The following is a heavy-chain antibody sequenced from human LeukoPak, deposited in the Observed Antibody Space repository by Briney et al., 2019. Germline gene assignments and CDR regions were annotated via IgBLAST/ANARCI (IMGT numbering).Heavy chain of an antibody. Sequence: GGSLRLSRAASGFTFRDYSMTWVRQAPGKGLEWVSSIRGGSDFIYHADSVKGRFTVSRDNAKNSPYLQMNSLRAEDTAVYYCARDHAGIVLPAAVGVHWGQGTLVTVSS. CDR2: IRGGSDFI. V-gene: IGHV3-21*01. CDR1: GFTFRDYS. D-gene: IGHD2-2*01. CDR3: ARDHAGIVLPAAVGVH. J-gene: IGHJ4*02.